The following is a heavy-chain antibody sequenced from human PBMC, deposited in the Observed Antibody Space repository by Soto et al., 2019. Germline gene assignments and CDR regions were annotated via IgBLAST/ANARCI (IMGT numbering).Heavy chain of an antibody. CDR3: ARRSTKTPALDY. J-gene: IGHJ4*02. CDR2: ISSSSSYT. D-gene: IGHD1-26*01. Sequence: GGSLRLSCAASGFTFSDYYMSWIRQAPGKGLEWVSYISSSSSYTYYPGSVKGRFTISRENAKNSLYLQMNSLRAGDTAVYYCARRSTKTPALDYWGQGTLVTVSS. V-gene: IGHV3-11*06. CDR1: GFTFSDYY.